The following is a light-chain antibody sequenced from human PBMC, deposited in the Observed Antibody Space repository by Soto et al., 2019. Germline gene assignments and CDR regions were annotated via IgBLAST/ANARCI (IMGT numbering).Light chain of an antibody. CDR2: AAS. V-gene: IGKV3-20*01. CDR3: QQYGDSPFT. J-gene: IGKJ3*01. Sequence: VVWTQSPGTLSLSPGERATLSCRASQIVTLNSLAWYQKKPGQPPRLLIYAASTRASAIPDRFSGSGSGTDFTLAISRLQPEDFALYYCQQYGDSPFTFGPGTRVDVK. CDR1: QIVTLNS.